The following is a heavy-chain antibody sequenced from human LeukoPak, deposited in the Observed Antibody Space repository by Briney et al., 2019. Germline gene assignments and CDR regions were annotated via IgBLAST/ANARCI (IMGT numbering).Heavy chain of an antibody. CDR2: INPSGGSS. J-gene: IGHJ4*02. D-gene: IGHD2-15*01. V-gene: IGHV1-46*01. Sequence: ASVKVSCKASGYTFTSYYVHWVRQAPGQGLEWMGIINPSGGSSTYAQKFQGRVTMTRDLSTNTVFMELSSLRSEDTAFYYCARVQSSGGGTYYYPYWGQGTLVTVSS. CDR1: GYTFTSYY. CDR3: ARVQSSGGGTYYYPY.